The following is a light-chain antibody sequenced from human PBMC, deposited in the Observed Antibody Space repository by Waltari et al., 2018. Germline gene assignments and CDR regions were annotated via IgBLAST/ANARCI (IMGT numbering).Light chain of an antibody. CDR1: QRVSSY. J-gene: IGKJ3*01. CDR2: GAS. Sequence: ILTQSPVTLSLSPGERATLSCRASQRVSSYLDWYQQKTGQATRLLIYGASSSATGIPDRCIGSGSGTDFTFTISSLEPEDVGVYHCYQHSSGYTFGPGTKLDIK. CDR3: YQHSSGYT. V-gene: IGKV3-11*01.